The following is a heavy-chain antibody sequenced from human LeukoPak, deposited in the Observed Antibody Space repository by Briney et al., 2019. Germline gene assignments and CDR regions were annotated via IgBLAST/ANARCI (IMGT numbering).Heavy chain of an antibody. D-gene: IGHD3-16*02. CDR2: IYYSGST. V-gene: IGHV4-59*01. J-gene: IGHJ4*02. CDR3: AREYFMITFGGVIVSYFDY. CDR1: GGSISSYY. Sequence: SETLSPTCTVSGGSISSYYWSWIRQPPGKGLEWIGYIYYSGSTNYNPSLKSRVTISVDTSKNQFSLKLSSVTAADTAVYYCAREYFMITFGGVIVSYFDYWGQGTLVTVSS.